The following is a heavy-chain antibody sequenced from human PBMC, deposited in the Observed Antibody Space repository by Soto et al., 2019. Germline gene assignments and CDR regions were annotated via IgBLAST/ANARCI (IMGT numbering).Heavy chain of an antibody. D-gene: IGHD2-21*02. CDR1: GGTFSSYA. CDR2: IIPIFGTA. V-gene: IGHV1-69*13. Sequence: SVKVSCKASGGTFSSYAISWVRQAPGQGLEWMGGIIPIFGTANYAQKFQGRVTITADESTSTAYMELSSLRSEDTAVYYCARSAYCGGDCYPPFDYWGQGTLVTVSS. J-gene: IGHJ4*02. CDR3: ARSAYCGGDCYPPFDY.